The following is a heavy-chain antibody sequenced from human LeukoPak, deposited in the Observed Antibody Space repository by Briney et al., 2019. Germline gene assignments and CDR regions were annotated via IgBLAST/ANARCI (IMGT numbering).Heavy chain of an antibody. Sequence: PGRSLRLSCAASGFTFSSYGMHWVRQAPGKGLEWVAVIWYDGSNKYYADSVKGRFTISRDNSKNTLYLQMNSLRAEDTAVYYCAKDLPRGVPNNWFDPWGQGTLVTVSS. CDR2: IWYDGSNK. J-gene: IGHJ5*02. CDR1: GFTFSSYG. V-gene: IGHV3-33*06. CDR3: AKDLPRGVPNNWFDP. D-gene: IGHD2-8*01.